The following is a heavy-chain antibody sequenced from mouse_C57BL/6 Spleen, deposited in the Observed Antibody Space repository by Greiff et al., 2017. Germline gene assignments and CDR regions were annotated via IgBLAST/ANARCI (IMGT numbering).Heavy chain of an antibody. CDR2: IDPETGGT. V-gene: IGHV1-15*01. D-gene: IGHD4-1*01. Sequence: QVHVKQSGAELVRPGASVTLSCKASGYTFTDYEMHWVKQTPVHGLEWIGAIDPETGGTAYNQKFKGKAILTADKSSSTAYMELRSLTSEDSAVYYCTRGTGTSWWGQGTLVTVSA. CDR3: TRGTGTSW. J-gene: IGHJ3*02. CDR1: GYTFTDYE.